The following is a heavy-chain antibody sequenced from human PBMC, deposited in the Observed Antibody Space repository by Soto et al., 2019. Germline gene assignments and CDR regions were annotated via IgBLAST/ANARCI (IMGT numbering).Heavy chain of an antibody. CDR1: VLTFTTYW. V-gene: IGHV3-7*01. Sequence: PLGSLRLSCIASVLTFTTYWTTCGRHPPGKWLEWVANIKQDGSGKYYVDSLKGRFTISRDDAENSLYLQMNNLMAAATAVYYCPRPRAKFDTWGQGTLVTVSS. CDR2: IKQDGSGK. J-gene: IGHJ5*02. D-gene: IGHD1-26*01. CDR3: PRPRAKFDT.